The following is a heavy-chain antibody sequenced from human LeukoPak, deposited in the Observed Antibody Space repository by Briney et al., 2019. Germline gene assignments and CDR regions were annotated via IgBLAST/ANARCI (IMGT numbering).Heavy chain of an antibody. V-gene: IGHV3-30*02. CDR2: IRNDGRNK. CDR3: AKGLRKLIVGSTEYYFDY. J-gene: IGHJ4*02. Sequence: GGSLRLSCGAPGFTFCSYGMHWVRQAPGKGLEWVAFIRNDGRNKYYADSVKGRFTISRDNSKNTLYLQMNSLRAEDTAVYYCAKGLRKLIVGSTEYYFDYWGQGTLVTVSS. CDR1: GFTFCSYG. D-gene: IGHD1-26*01.